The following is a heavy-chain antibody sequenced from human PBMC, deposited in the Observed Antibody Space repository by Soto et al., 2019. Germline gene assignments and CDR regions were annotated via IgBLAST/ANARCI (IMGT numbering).Heavy chain of an antibody. Sequence: QVQLQESGPGLVKPSQTLSLTCNVSGGSMRSGDYYWTWIRQHQGKGLEWIGYIFHSGSTYYNPSLKSRLLMSVDTSKNQFSLKLTSVTAADTAVYFCATLYGDHYNFYMDVWGKGTTVTVSS. J-gene: IGHJ6*03. D-gene: IGHD4-17*01. CDR1: GGSMRSGDYY. CDR3: ATLYGDHYNFYMDV. CDR2: IFHSGST. V-gene: IGHV4-31*03.